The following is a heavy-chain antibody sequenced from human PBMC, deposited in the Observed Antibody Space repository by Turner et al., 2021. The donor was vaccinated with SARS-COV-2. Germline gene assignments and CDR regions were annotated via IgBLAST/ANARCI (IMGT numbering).Heavy chain of an antibody. J-gene: IGHJ3*02. CDR1: ANTLTELS. D-gene: IGHD5-12*01. Sequence: QVLLVQFGAEVKQLGASVNVSSKDSANTLTELSMHWVRQAPGKGLEWMGGFDPEDGGTIYAQKFQGRVTMTEDTSTDTAYMELSSLRSEDTAVYYCATCRDGYNWGAFHIWGQGTMVTVSS. CDR3: ATCRDGYNWGAFHI. V-gene: IGHV1-24*01. CDR2: FDPEDGGT.